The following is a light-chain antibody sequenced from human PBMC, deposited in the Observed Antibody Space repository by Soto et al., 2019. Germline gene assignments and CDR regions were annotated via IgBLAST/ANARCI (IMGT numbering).Light chain of an antibody. CDR2: DAS. CDR1: QSVSSY. CDR3: QQRSNWPST. V-gene: IGKV3-11*01. Sequence: EIVLTQSPATLSLSPGERATLSCRASQSVSSYLAWYQQKPGQAPRLLIYDASNRATGIPARFSGSGSGTYFTLTSTSRVPEDVAVYYCQQRSNWPSTFGGGTKVEIK. J-gene: IGKJ4*01.